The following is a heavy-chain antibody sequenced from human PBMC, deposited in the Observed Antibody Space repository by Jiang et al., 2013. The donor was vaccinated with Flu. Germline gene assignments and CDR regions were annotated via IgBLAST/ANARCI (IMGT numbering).Heavy chain of an antibody. CDR1: GYTFTSYD. D-gene: IGHD3-22*01. CDR3: AGGRRFYYYDSSGRWVDY. Sequence: SGAEVKKPGASVKVSCKASGYTFTSYDINWVRQATGQGLEWMGWMNPNSGNTGYAQKFQGRVTMTRNTSISTAYMELSSLRSEDTAVYYCAGGRRFYYYDSSGRWVDYWGQGTLVTVSS. V-gene: IGHV1-8*01. J-gene: IGHJ4*02. CDR2: MNPNSGNT.